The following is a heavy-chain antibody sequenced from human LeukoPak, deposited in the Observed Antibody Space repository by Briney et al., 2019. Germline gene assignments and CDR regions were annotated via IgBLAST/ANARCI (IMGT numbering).Heavy chain of an antibody. D-gene: IGHD4-17*01. J-gene: IGHJ4*02. V-gene: IGHV4-39*01. CDR1: GGSISSSSYY. CDR3: ATLGYGDYVDY. CDR2: IYYSGST. Sequence: SETLSLTCTVSGGSISSSSYYWGWIRQPPGKGLEWIGSIYYSGSTYHNPSLKSRVTISVDTSKNQFSLKLSSVTAADTAVYYCATLGYGDYVDYWGQGTLVTVSS.